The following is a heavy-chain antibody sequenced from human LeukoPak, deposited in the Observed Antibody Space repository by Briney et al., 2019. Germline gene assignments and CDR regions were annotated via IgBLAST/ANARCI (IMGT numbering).Heavy chain of an antibody. CDR3: ARVAGGSLLHSHAFDI. Sequence: GGSLRLSCAASGFAFSSYWMSWVRQAPGKGLEWVSFISTSSSYIYYADSVKGRFTISRDNAKNSLYLQMNSLRAEDTAVYYCARVAGGSLLHSHAFDIWGQGTMVTVSS. D-gene: IGHD3-22*01. CDR1: GFAFSSYW. V-gene: IGHV3-21*01. J-gene: IGHJ3*02. CDR2: ISTSSSYI.